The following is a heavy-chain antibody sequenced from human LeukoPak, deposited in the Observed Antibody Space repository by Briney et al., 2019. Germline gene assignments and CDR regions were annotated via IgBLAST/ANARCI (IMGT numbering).Heavy chain of an antibody. V-gene: IGHV4-34*01. Sequence: SETLSLTCAVYGGSFSGYYWSWIRQPPGKGPEWIGEINHSGSTNYNPSLKSRVTISVDTSKNQFSLKLSSVTAADTAVYYCARWGREYSNSGSTYNWFDPWGQGTLVTVSS. D-gene: IGHD6-6*01. CDR2: INHSGST. CDR3: ARWGREYSNSGSTYNWFDP. CDR1: GGSFSGYY. J-gene: IGHJ5*02.